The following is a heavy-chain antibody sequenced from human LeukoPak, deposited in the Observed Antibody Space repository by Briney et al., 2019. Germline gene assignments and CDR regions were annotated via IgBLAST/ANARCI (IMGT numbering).Heavy chain of an antibody. CDR1: GFTFSSYA. V-gene: IGHV3-23*01. Sequence: PGGSLRLSCAASGFTFSSYAMSWVRQAPGKGLEWVSAISGSGGSTYYADSVKGRFTISRDNSKNTLYLQMNSLRAEDTAVYYCAKAEIFGVVTPYYGMDVWGQGTTVTVSS. CDR3: AKAEIFGVVTPYYGMDV. CDR2: ISGSGGST. J-gene: IGHJ6*02. D-gene: IGHD3-3*01.